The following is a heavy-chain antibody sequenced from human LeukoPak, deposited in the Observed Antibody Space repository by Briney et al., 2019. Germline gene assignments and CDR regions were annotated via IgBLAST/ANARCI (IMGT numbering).Heavy chain of an antibody. D-gene: IGHD6-13*01. CDR1: GYTFTSYY. Sequence: GASVNVSCKASGYTFTSYYMHWVRQAPGQGLEWMGIINPSGGSTSYAQKFQGRVPMTRDTSTSTVYVELSSLRSEDTAVYYCAREFSSWYEYYGMDVWGQGTTVTVSS. J-gene: IGHJ6*02. CDR2: INPSGGST. CDR3: AREFSSWYEYYGMDV. V-gene: IGHV1-46*01.